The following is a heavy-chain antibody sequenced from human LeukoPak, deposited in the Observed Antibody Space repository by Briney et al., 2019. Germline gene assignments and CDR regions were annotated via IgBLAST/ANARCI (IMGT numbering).Heavy chain of an antibody. V-gene: IGHV4-34*01. Sequence: SETLSLTCAIYGGSFSGYYWSWIRQPPGKGLEWIGEINHSGSTNYNPSLKSRVTISVDTSKNQFSLKLSSVTAADTAVYYCARVPGGRGVISPYYYYYYMDVWGKGTTVTVSS. CDR2: INHSGST. CDR1: GGSFSGYY. J-gene: IGHJ6*03. D-gene: IGHD3-10*01. CDR3: ARVPGGRGVISPYYYYYYMDV.